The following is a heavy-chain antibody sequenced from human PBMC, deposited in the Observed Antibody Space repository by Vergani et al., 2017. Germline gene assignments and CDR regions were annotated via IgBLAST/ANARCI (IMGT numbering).Heavy chain of an antibody. CDR3: ARERVVVAAKGNNWFDP. CDR2: IYHSGST. D-gene: IGHD2-15*01. CDR1: GYSISSGYY. Sequence: QVQLQESGPGLVKPSEPLSLTCTVSGYSISSGYYWGWIRQPPGKGLEWIGSIYHSGSTYYNPSLKSRVTISVDTSKNQFSLKLDSVTAADTAVYYCARERVVVAAKGNNWFDPWGQGTLVTVSS. J-gene: IGHJ5*02. V-gene: IGHV4-38-2*02.